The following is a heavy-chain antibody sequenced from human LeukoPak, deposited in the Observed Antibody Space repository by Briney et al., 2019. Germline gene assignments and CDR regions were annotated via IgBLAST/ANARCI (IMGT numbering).Heavy chain of an antibody. J-gene: IGHJ3*02. V-gene: IGHV1-69*13. Sequence: ASMKVSCKASGGTFSSYAISWVRQAPGQGLEWMGGIIPIFGTANYAQKFQGRVTITADESTSTAYMELSSLRSEDTAVYYCARGLRWQKSDSAFDIWGQGTMVTVSS. CDR3: ARGLRWQKSDSAFDI. CDR1: GGTFSSYA. D-gene: IGHD4-23*01. CDR2: IIPIFGTA.